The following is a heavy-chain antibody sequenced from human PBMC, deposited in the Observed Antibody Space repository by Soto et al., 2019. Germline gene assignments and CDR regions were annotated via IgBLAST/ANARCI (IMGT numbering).Heavy chain of an antibody. V-gene: IGHV1-18*01. Sequence: QVQLVQSGAEVKKPGASVKVSCKTSGYTFTSYIISWVRQAPGQGLEWMGWISAYNGDTNYSQKLQGRVTMTTDTSTRTAYMALRSLRSYYAAVYYCARDSPPVAYWGQGTLVPVSS. J-gene: IGHJ4*02. CDR2: ISAYNGDT. CDR1: GYTFTSYI. CDR3: ARDSPPVAY.